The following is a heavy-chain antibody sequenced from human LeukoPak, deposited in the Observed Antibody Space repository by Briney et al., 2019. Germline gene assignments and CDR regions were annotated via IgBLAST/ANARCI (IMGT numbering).Heavy chain of an antibody. V-gene: IGHV5-51*01. D-gene: IGHD1-26*01. CDR2: IYPGDSDT. Sequence: GESLKISCQGSEYSFTSYWIAWVRQMPGKGLEWMGSIYPGDSDTTYSPSFQGQVTISADKSISTAYLQWSSLKASDTAMYYCAKLKSSGGAFDIWGQGTMITVSS. J-gene: IGHJ3*02. CDR3: AKLKSSGGAFDI. CDR1: EYSFTSYW.